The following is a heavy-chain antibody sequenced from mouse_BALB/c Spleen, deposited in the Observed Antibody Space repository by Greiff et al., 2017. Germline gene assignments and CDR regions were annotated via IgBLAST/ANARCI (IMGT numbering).Heavy chain of an antibody. CDR2: INPGSGGT. V-gene: IGHV1-54*01. CDR1: GYAFTNYL. D-gene: IGHD4-1*01. J-gene: IGHJ3*01. CDR3: ARLVWDGFAY. Sequence: VQLKESGAELVRPGTSVKVSCKASGYAFTNYLIEWVKQRPGQGLEWIGVINPGSGGTNYNEKFKGKATLTADKSSSTAYMQLSSLTSDDSAVYFCARLVWDGFAYWGQGTLVTVSA.